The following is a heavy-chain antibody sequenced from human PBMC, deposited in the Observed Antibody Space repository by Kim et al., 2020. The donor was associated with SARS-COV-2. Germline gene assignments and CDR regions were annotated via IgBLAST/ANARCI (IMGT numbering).Heavy chain of an antibody. V-gene: IGHV5-51*01. CDR1: GYSFTSYW. D-gene: IGHD6-6*01. CDR2: IYPGDSDT. Sequence: GESLKISCKGSGYSFTSYWIGWVRQMPGKGLEWMGIIYPGDSDTRYSPSFQGQVTISADKSISTAYLQWSSLKASDTAMYYCARARMGSSSKSKSRYYYYGMDVWGQGTTVTVSS. J-gene: IGHJ6*02. CDR3: ARARMGSSSKSKSRYYYYGMDV.